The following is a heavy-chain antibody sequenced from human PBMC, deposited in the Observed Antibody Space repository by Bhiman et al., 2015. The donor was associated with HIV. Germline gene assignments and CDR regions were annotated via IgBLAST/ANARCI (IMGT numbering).Heavy chain of an antibody. D-gene: IGHD2-2*01. CDR3: AREINYRSTWAVTVGGLNY. CDR1: GFTFSNFW. CDR2: IKEDGSEK. Sequence: EVQLVESGGGLVQPGGSLRLSCSASGFTFSNFWMSWVRQAPGKGLEWVGNIKEDGSEKYYVDSVKGRFNISRDNAKNSLYLHMNSLRVEDTAVYYCAREINYRSTWAVTVGGLNYWGQGTLVTVSS. J-gene: IGHJ4*02. V-gene: IGHV3-7*01.